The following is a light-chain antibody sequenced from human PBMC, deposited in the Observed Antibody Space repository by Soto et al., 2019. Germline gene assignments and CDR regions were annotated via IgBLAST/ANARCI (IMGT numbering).Light chain of an antibody. V-gene: IGLV1-40*01. CDR2: GNN. CDR3: QSYDNSLSANYL. CDR1: SSNIGAGYD. Sequence: QSVLTQPPSVSGAPGQRVTISCTGSSSNIGAGYDVHWYQQLPGTAPKLLIYGNNNRPSGVPDRFSGSKSGTSASLAITGLQAEDEADYYCQSYDNSLSANYLFGNRTKLTV. J-gene: IGLJ1*01.